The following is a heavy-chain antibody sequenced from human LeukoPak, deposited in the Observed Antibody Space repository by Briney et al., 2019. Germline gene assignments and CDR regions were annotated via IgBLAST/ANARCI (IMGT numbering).Heavy chain of an antibody. CDR1: GFTFGSYA. CDR3: ARTIAQYSNSWLYFYYGLDV. D-gene: IGHD6-13*01. CDR2: ISGGSEDT. J-gene: IGHJ6*01. Sequence: GGSLRLSCTASGFTFGSYAMSWVRQAPGKGLEWVSSISGGSEDTYYADSVKGRFTISRGNSKSTLYLQMNSLRAVDTAVYYCARTIAQYSNSWLYFYYGLDVWGRGTTVT. V-gene: IGHV3-23*01.